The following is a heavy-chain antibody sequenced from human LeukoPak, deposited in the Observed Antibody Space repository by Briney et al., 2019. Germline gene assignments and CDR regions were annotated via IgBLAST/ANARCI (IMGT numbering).Heavy chain of an antibody. CDR1: GGSISSGGYY. CDR3: ARVGFLRWVAFDI. J-gene: IGHJ3*02. Sequence: SETLSLTCTVSGGSISSGGYYWSWIRQPPGKGLEWIGYIYHSGSTYYNPSLKSRVTISVDRSKNQFSLKLSSVTAADTAVYYRARVGFLRWVAFDIWGQGTMVTVSS. CDR2: IYHSGST. V-gene: IGHV4-30-2*01. D-gene: IGHD4-23*01.